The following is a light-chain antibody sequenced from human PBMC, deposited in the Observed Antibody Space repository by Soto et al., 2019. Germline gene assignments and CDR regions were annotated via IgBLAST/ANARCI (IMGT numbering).Light chain of an antibody. CDR1: QSVSSSY. V-gene: IGKV3-20*01. Sequence: EIVLTQSPGTLSLSPGERATLSCRASQSVSSSYLAWYQQKPGQAPRLLIYGASSRATGIPDRFSGSGSGTDFTLTISRLEPEEVAVYYCQQYGSASWTFGQGNKVEIK. CDR2: GAS. J-gene: IGKJ1*01. CDR3: QQYGSASWT.